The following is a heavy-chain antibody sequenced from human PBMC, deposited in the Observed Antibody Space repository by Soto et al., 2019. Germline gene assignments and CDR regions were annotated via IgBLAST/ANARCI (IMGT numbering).Heavy chain of an antibody. Sequence: QVQLVQSGAEVKKPGAPVKVSCKPSGYSYTTFGISWVRQAPGQGLEWMGWMNSNSGKTDYAQKFQGRVTMTTDTFTRTAYMDLRSLTSDDTAVYFCVRDRLTVTGTKCFDYWGQGTLVTVSS. CDR1: GYSYTTFG. V-gene: IGHV1-18*01. J-gene: IGHJ4*02. D-gene: IGHD4-17*01. CDR2: MNSNSGKT. CDR3: VRDRLTVTGTKCFDY.